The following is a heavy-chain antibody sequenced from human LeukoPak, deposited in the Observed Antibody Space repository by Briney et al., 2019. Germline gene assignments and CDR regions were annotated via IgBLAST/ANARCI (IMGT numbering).Heavy chain of an antibody. CDR3: ARGERDRDYYYYMDV. V-gene: IGHV3-7*01. CDR2: LNQDGSDK. Sequence: GGSLRLSCAASGFTFSSYWMSWVRQAPGKGLEWVANLNQDGSDKYYEDSVKGRFTISRDNAKNSLYLQMNSLGAEDTAVYYCARGERDRDYYYYMDVWGKGTTVAVSS. J-gene: IGHJ6*03. CDR1: GFTFSSYW. D-gene: IGHD6-25*01.